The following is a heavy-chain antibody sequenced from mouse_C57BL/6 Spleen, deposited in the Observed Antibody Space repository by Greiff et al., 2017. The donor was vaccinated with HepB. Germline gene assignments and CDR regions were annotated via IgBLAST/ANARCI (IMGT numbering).Heavy chain of an antibody. D-gene: IGHD4-1*01. CDR2: IDPSDSET. J-gene: IGHJ1*03. CDR1: GYTFTSYW. V-gene: IGHV1-52*01. CDR3: ARGLNWDWYFDV. Sequence: VQLQQPGAELVRPGSSVKLSCKASGYTFTSYWMHWVKQRPIQGLEWIGNIDPSDSETHYNQKFKDKATLTVDKSSSTAYMQLSSLTSEDSAVYYCARGLNWDWYFDVWGTGTTVTVSS.